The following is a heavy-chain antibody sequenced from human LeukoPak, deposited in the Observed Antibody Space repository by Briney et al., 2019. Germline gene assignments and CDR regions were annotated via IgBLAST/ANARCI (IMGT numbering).Heavy chain of an antibody. J-gene: IGHJ4*02. V-gene: IGHV4-59*01. D-gene: IGHD6-13*01. Sequence: SETLSLTCTVSGGSISSYYWSWIRQPPGKGLEWIGYIYYSGSPNYNPSLRSRVTISVDTSKNQFSLKLSSVTAADTAVYYCARALRYSSSWLFDYWGQGTLVTVSS. CDR1: GGSISSYY. CDR2: IYYSGSP. CDR3: ARALRYSSSWLFDY.